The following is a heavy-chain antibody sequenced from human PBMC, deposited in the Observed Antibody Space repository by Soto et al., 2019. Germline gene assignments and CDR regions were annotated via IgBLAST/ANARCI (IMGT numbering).Heavy chain of an antibody. Sequence: SETLSLTCTVSGGSSSSGGYYWSWIRQHPGKGLEWIGYINYSGTTNYNPSLKSRVTISVDTSKNQFSLKLNSVTAADTAVYYCARDPGGSSSWLSYYFDYWGQGTLVTVSS. CDR2: INYSGTT. J-gene: IGHJ4*02. D-gene: IGHD6-13*01. CDR3: ARDPGGSSSWLSYYFDY. V-gene: IGHV4-61*08. CDR1: GGSSSSGGYY.